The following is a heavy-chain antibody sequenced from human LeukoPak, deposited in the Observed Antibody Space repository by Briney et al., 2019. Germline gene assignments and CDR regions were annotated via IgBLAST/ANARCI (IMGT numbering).Heavy chain of an antibody. CDR1: GGSFSGYY. J-gene: IGHJ3*02. D-gene: IGHD3-22*01. V-gene: IGHV4-34*01. CDR2: INHSGST. CDR3: ATYYYDSSGIPQGAFDI. Sequence: SETLSLTCAVYGGSFSGYYWSWIRQPPGKGLEWIGEINHSGSTNYNPSLKSRVTISVDTSKNQFSLKLSSVTAADTAVYYCATYYYDSSGIPQGAFDIWGQGTMVTVSS.